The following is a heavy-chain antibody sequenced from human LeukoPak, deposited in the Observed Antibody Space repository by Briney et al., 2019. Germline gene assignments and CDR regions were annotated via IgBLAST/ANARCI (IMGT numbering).Heavy chain of an antibody. D-gene: IGHD2-8*01. CDR1: GYTFISYN. CDR3: ARGVPLGYCTYGVCYPPYYFGY. V-gene: IGHV1-8*03. CDR2: VNPRSGDA. Sequence: ASVRASCKASGYTFISYNINWLRQATGQGLEWMGWVNPRSGDAGYLQKFQGRLTITRDSSIDTAYMDLSGLNSEDTAVYYCARGVPLGYCTYGVCYPPYYFGYWGQGTLVTASS. J-gene: IGHJ4*02.